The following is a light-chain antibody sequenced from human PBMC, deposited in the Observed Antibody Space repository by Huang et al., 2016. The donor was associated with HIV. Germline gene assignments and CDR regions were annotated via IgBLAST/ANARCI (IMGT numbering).Light chain of an antibody. CDR3: MQALQTPLT. CDR2: LGS. J-gene: IGKJ4*01. V-gene: IGKV2-28*01. CDR1: QSILHSNGYKY. Sequence: DIVITQSPLSLPVTPGEPDSISCRSSQSILHSNGYKYLDWYLQKPGQSPQLLIYLGSNRASGVPDRFSGSGSGTDFTLKISRVEAEDVGVYYCMQALQTPLTFGGGTKVEIK.